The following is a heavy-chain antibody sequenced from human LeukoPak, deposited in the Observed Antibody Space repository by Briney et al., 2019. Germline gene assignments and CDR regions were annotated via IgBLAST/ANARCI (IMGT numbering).Heavy chain of an antibody. CDR2: LSGSGDRS. Sequence: GGSLRLSCAASGFTFSNYAVSWVRQAPGKGLEWVSALSGSGDRSYYADSVKGRFSISRDNSKNTLYLQMNSLRAEDTAVYYCAKSYYYDSSGYPKYFQHWGQGTLVTVSS. J-gene: IGHJ1*01. CDR1: GFTFSNYA. D-gene: IGHD3-22*01. V-gene: IGHV3-23*01. CDR3: AKSYYYDSSGYPKYFQH.